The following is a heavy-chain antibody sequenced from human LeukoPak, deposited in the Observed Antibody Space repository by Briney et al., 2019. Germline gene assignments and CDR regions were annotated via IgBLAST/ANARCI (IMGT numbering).Heavy chain of an antibody. CDR1: GINFNPYT. V-gene: IGHV3-23*01. Sequence: GGSLRLSCAVAGINFNPYTMNWVRQAPGKGLEWVSAIDTSGASTYYADSVKGRFTISRDNSKNTLYLQMNSLRAEDTAVYYCAKVGIKFCSGGSCYSNWYFDPWGRGTLVTVSS. CDR2: IDTSGAST. D-gene: IGHD2-15*01. CDR3: AKVGIKFCSGGSCYSNWYFDP. J-gene: IGHJ2*01.